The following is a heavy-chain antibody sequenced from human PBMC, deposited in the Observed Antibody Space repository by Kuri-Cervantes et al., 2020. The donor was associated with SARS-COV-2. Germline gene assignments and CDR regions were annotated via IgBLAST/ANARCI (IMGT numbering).Heavy chain of an antibody. CDR1: GFTFSSYS. D-gene: IGHD4-11*01. V-gene: IGHV3-21*01. CDR2: ISSSSSYI. Sequence: GESLKTSCAASGFTFSSYSMNWVRQAPGKGLEWVSSISSSSSYIYYADSVKGRFTIPRDNAKNSLYLQMNSLRAEDTAVYYCARDRYSNLFDYWGQGTLVTVSS. J-gene: IGHJ4*02. CDR3: ARDRYSNLFDY.